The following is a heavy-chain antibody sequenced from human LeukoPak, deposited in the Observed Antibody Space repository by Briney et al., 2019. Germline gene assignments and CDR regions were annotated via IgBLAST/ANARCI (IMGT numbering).Heavy chain of an antibody. CDR1: GFTFSSYG. D-gene: IGHD3-22*01. CDR2: ISYDGSNK. V-gene: IGHV3-30*18. J-gene: IGHJ4*02. CDR3: AKGATMIVVEGIFDY. Sequence: GGSLRLSCAASGFTFSSYGMHWVRQAPGKGLEWVVVISYDGSNKYYADSVKGRFTISRDNSKNTLYLQMNSLRAEDTAVYYCAKGATMIVVEGIFDYWGQGTLVTVSS.